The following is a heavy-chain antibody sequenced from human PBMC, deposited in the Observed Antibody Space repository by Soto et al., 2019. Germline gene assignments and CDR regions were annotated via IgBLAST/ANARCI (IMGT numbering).Heavy chain of an antibody. CDR1: GFPFTSFF. Sequence: HVQLVQSGAEVKRPGASVKVSCKASGFPFTSFFIHWVRQAPGQGLEWMGVINPSRGSANYAQKFPGRLTLTRDTSSSTVYMDLSSLKSEDTALYYCVRAPNLFDIWGQGTLVTVSS. D-gene: IGHD7-27*01. J-gene: IGHJ4*02. V-gene: IGHV1-46*01. CDR2: INPSRGSA. CDR3: VRAPNLFDI.